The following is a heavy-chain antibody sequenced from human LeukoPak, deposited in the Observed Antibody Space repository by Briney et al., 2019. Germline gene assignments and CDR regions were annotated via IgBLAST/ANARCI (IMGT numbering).Heavy chain of an antibody. CDR2: INSDGSST. J-gene: IGHJ6*03. Sequence: GGSLRLSCAASGFTFSNYWMHWVRQAPGKGLVWVSRINSDGSSTNYADSVKGRFTISRDNAKNTLYLQMNSLRAEDTAVYYCARGYDFWSGYYKGDYYMDVWGKGTTVTVSS. D-gene: IGHD3-3*01. CDR1: GFTFSNYW. CDR3: ARGYDFWSGYYKGDYYMDV. V-gene: IGHV3-74*01.